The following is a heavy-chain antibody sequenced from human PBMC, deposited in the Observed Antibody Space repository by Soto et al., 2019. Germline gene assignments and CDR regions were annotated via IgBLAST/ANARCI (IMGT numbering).Heavy chain of an antibody. CDR3: TTGLTDIVVVPAATAYYYGMDV. CDR2: IKSKTDGGTT. CDR1: GFTFSNAW. Sequence: EVQLVESGGGLVKPGGSLRLSCAASGFTFSNAWMNWVRQAPGKGLEWVGRIKSKTDGGTTDYAAPVKGRFTISRDDSKNTLYLQMNSLKTEDSAVYYCTTGLTDIVVVPAATAYYYGMDVWGQGTTVTVSS. V-gene: IGHV3-15*07. J-gene: IGHJ6*02. D-gene: IGHD2-2*01.